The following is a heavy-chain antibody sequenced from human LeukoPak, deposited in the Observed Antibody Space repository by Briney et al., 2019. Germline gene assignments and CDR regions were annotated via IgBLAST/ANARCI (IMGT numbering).Heavy chain of an antibody. Sequence: PGGSLRLSCAASGFILSDYNMNWVRQAPGKGLEWVSFISISGTYITYADSVKGRFTISRDNAKNSLYLQMNSLRAEDTAVYYSTRDLSATARAYDYWGQGTLVTVSS. V-gene: IGHV3-21*01. CDR2: ISISGTYI. CDR3: TRDLSATARAYDY. D-gene: IGHD1-26*01. J-gene: IGHJ4*02. CDR1: GFILSDYN.